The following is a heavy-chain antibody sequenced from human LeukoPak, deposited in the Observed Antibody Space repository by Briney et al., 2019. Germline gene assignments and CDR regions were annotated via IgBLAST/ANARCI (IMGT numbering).Heavy chain of an antibody. CDR2: IYYSGST. J-gene: IGHJ6*03. CDR1: GGSISSYY. V-gene: IGHV4-59*08. D-gene: IGHD3-16*01. CDR3: ARGGAPTRNYYYYYYMDV. Sequence: PSETLSLTCTVSGGSISSYYWSWIRQPPGKGLEWIGYIYYSGSTNYNPSLKSRVTISVDTSKNQFSLMLTSVTAADTAVYYCARGGAPTRNYYYYYYMDVWGKGTTVTISS.